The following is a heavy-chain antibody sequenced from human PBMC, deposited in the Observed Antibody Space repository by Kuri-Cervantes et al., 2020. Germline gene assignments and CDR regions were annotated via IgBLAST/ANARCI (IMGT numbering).Heavy chain of an antibody. Sequence: GSLRLSCAVYGGSFSGYYWSWIRQPPGKGREWIGEINHSGSTNYNPSLKSRVTISVDTSKNQFSLKLSSVTAADTAVYYCASTVLLWFGDKNVGAFDIWGQGTMVTVSS. V-gene: IGHV4-34*01. CDR1: GGSFSGYY. CDR3: ASTVLLWFGDKNVGAFDI. J-gene: IGHJ3*02. CDR2: INHSGST. D-gene: IGHD3-10*01.